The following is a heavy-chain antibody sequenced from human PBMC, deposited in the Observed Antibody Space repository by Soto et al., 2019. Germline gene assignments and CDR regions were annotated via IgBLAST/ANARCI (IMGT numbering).Heavy chain of an antibody. Sequence: GGSLRLSCAASWFTVSSNYMSWVRQAPGKGLEWVSVIYSGGSTYYADSVKGRFTISRDNSKNTLYLQMNSLRAEDTAVYYCACPKGGYRSSTSCRNYYYYYGMDVWGQGTTVTVSS. V-gene: IGHV3-53*01. CDR1: WFTVSSNY. J-gene: IGHJ6*02. D-gene: IGHD2-2*03. CDR2: IYSGGST. CDR3: ACPKGGYRSSTSCRNYYYYYGMDV.